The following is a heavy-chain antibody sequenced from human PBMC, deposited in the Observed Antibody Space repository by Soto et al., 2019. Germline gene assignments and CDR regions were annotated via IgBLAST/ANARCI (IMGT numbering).Heavy chain of an antibody. D-gene: IGHD3-10*02. CDR3: ARARDPMLYYYYGMDV. CDR1: GCTFTSYG. J-gene: IGHJ6*02. CDR2: ISAYNGNT. V-gene: IGHV1-18*01. Sequence: ASVKVSCKASGCTFTSYGISWVRQAPGQGLEWMGWISAYNGNTNYAQKLQGRVTMTTDTSTSTAYMELRSLRSDDTAVYYCARARDPMLYYYYGMDVWGQGTTVTVSS.